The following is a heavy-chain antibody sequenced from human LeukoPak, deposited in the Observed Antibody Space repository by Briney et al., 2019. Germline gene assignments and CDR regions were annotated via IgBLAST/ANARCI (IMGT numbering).Heavy chain of an antibody. CDR2: IYSGGST. Sequence: GGSLRLSCAASGFAVSSNYTSWVRQAPGKGLEWVSVIYSGGSTYYADSVKGRFTISRDNSKNTLYLQMNSLRAEDTAVYYCAREGSGSYSGNWFDPWGQGTLVTVSS. J-gene: IGHJ5*02. V-gene: IGHV3-66*01. D-gene: IGHD3-10*01. CDR1: GFAVSSNY. CDR3: AREGSGSYSGNWFDP.